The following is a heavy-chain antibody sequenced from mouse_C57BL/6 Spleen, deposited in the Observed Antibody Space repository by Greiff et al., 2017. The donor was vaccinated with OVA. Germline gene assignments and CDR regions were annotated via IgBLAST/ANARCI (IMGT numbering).Heavy chain of an antibody. D-gene: IGHD1-1*01. CDR2: IYPGSGST. CDR3: ARENYYGSNYYAMDY. V-gene: IGHV1-55*01. Sequence: VQLQQPGAELVKPGASGKMSCKASGYTFTSYWITWVKQRPGPGLEWIGDIYPGSGSTNYNEKFKSKATLTVDTSSSTAYMQLSSLTSEDSAVYYCARENYYGSNYYAMDYWGQGTSVTVSS. J-gene: IGHJ4*01. CDR1: GYTFTSYW.